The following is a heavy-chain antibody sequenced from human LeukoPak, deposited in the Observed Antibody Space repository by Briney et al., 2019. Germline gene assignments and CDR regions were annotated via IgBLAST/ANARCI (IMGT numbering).Heavy chain of an antibody. CDR1: GGSISSSSYY. Sequence: SEPLSLTCTVSGGSISSSSYYWGWIRQPPGKGLEWIGSIYYSGSTYYNPSLKSRVTISVDTSKNQFSLKLSSVTSADTAVYYCASSQLSPLLLPYYFDYWAQGTLVTVSS. CDR3: ASSQLSPLLLPYYFDY. D-gene: IGHD2-2*01. CDR2: IYYSGST. V-gene: IGHV4-39*01. J-gene: IGHJ4*02.